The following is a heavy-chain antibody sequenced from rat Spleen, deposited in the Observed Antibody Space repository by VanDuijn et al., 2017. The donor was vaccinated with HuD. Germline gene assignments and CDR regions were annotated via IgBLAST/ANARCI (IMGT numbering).Heavy chain of an antibody. V-gene: IGHV5-31*01. CDR1: GFPFNNYW. D-gene: IGHD5-1*01. J-gene: IGHJ2*01. CDR3: TREDWAFDN. CDR2: ISKPGVNT. Sequence: EVQLVESGGGLVQPGRSLKLSCVALGFPFNNYWMPWIRHPPGKGLEWVASISKPGVNTYYADSVKGRFTISRDNAKTTLYLQMNSLRSEDKATYYCTREDWAFDNWGQGVMVTVSS.